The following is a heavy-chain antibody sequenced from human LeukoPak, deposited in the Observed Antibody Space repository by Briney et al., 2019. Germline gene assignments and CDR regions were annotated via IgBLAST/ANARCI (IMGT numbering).Heavy chain of an antibody. CDR1: GGSISSSSYY. Sequence: SETLSLTCTVSGGSISSSSYYWGWIRQPPGKGLEWIGSIYYSGSTYYNQSLKSRVTISVDTSKNQFSLKLSSVTAADTAVYYCASVATMGELEFYFDYWGQGTLVTVSS. V-gene: IGHV4-39*07. CDR2: IYYSGST. J-gene: IGHJ4*02. CDR3: ASVATMGELEFYFDY. D-gene: IGHD3-16*01.